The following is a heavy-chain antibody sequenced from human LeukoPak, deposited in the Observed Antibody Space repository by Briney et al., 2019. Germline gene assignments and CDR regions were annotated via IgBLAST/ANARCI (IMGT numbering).Heavy chain of an antibody. CDR3: ARDHTVTTAGY. CDR1: GFTFNSYS. V-gene: IGHV3-21*01. CDR2: ISSSSSYI. Sequence: GGSLRLSCAASGFTFNSYSMNWVRQAPGKGLEWVSSISSSSSYIYYADSVKGRFTISRDNAKNSLYLQMNSLRAEDTAVYYCARDHTVTTAGYWGQGTLVTVSS. D-gene: IGHD4-17*01. J-gene: IGHJ4*02.